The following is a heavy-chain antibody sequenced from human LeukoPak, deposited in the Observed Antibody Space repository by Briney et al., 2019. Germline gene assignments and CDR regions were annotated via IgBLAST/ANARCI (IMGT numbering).Heavy chain of an antibody. J-gene: IGHJ4*02. V-gene: IGHV1-8*02. D-gene: IGHD3-3*01. Sequence: ASVKVSCKASGYTFTGYYMHWVRQATGQGLEWMGWMNPNSGNTGYAQKFQGRVTMTRNTSISTAYMELSSLRSEDTAVYYCARRQSGKTIFGVVIYYFDYWGQGTLVTVSS. CDR1: GYTFTGYY. CDR3: ARRQSGKTIFGVVIYYFDY. CDR2: MNPNSGNT.